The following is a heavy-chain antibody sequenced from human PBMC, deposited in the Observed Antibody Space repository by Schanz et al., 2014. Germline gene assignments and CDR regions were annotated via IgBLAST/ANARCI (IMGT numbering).Heavy chain of an antibody. V-gene: IGHV1-2*02. CDR1: GYTFTAYF. D-gene: IGHD6-13*01. CDR2: INPNNGGT. Sequence: QVQLVQSGGEVKKPGASVKVSCKASGYTFTAYFIHWVRQAPGQGLEWMGWINPNNGGTNYAQKFQGRVTMTRDTSISTAYMEMTRLTSDDTAVYYCARDGIGADKRWGQGTLVTVSS. J-gene: IGHJ4*02. CDR3: ARDGIGADKR.